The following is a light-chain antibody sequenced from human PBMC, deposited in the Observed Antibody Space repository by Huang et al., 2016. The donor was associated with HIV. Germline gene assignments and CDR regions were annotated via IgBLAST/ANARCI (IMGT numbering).Light chain of an antibody. CDR2: DAS. CDR1: QSISSY. V-gene: IGKV3-11*01. Sequence: EIVLTQSPATLSLSPGERATIPCRASQSISSYLAWYQQKPGRAPRLLISDASHRASGIPPRFSGSGSGTDFTLTIGSLEPEDFAVYYCQQRDNWPPITFGRGTRLEIK. J-gene: IGKJ5*01. CDR3: QQRDNWPPIT.